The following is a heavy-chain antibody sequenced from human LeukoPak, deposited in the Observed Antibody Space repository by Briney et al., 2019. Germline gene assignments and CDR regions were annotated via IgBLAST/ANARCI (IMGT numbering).Heavy chain of an antibody. V-gene: IGHV3-23*01. CDR2: ITHSGRNT. D-gene: IGHD6-19*01. CDR1: GFIFSDFD. J-gene: IGHJ4*02. Sequence: GRTLRLSYAVSGFIFSDFDMSWVRQAPGKGLEGVSAITHSGRNTYYADSVKGRFTIYRDNHKNTLHLEMKSLRADDTAVYYCAKAVAVALDYWGEGTLVTVSA. CDR3: AKAVAVALDY.